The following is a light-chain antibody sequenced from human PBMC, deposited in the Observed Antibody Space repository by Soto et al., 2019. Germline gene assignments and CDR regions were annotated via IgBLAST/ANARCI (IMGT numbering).Light chain of an antibody. CDR2: RND. J-gene: IGLJ2*01. CDR3: AAWDDSLKVV. CDR1: SSNIGSNF. V-gene: IGLV1-47*01. Sequence: QSVLTQPPSASGTPGQRVTISCSGSSSNIGSNFVYWYQQLPGTAPKLLIYRNDQRALGVPDRFSGSKSGTSASLAISGLRSEDEADYYCAAWDDSLKVVFGGGTKVTVL.